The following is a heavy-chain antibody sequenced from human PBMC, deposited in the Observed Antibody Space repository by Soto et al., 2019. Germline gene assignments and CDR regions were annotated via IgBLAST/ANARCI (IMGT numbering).Heavy chain of an antibody. D-gene: IGHD3-9*01. CDR1: GYSFTSYW. V-gene: IGHV5-51*01. CDR3: ARQVASDILTGYPYYYYYGMDV. Sequence: GESLKISCKGSGYSFTSYWIGWVRQMPGKGLEWMGIIYPGDSDTRYSPSFQGQVTISADKSISTAYLQWSSLKASDTAMYYCARQVASDILTGYPYYYYYGMDVWGQGTTVTVS. J-gene: IGHJ6*02. CDR2: IYPGDSDT.